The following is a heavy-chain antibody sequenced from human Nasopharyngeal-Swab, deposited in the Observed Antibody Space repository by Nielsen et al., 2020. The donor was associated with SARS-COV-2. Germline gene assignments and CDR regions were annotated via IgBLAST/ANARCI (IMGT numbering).Heavy chain of an antibody. V-gene: IGHV3-53*01. J-gene: IGHJ6*02. CDR3: ARGAYRLLDV. CDR2: MYSDDRT. Sequence: GGSLRLSCAASDFTVSGNYMTWVRHAAGKGLEWVSVMYSDDRTDYSDSVRGRFTVSRDNSKNTLYLQMSGLRVEDTAVYYCARGAYRLLDVWGQGTPVTVSS. CDR1: DFTVSGNY. D-gene: IGHD3-16*01.